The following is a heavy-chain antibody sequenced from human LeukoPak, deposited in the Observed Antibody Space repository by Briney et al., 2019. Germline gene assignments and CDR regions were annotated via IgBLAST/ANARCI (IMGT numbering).Heavy chain of an antibody. J-gene: IGHJ4*02. CDR1: GYTFNDYC. CDR3: ARDNKREQWLASGADY. Sequence: ASVKVSCKASGYTFNDYCIHWVRQAPGQGLEWMVYINPKSGFTLYAPKFQGRVTLTRDPSITTASLNLSRLTFRDTAIYYCARDNKREQWLASGADYWGQGSLVTVSS. CDR2: INPKSGFT. V-gene: IGHV1-2*02. D-gene: IGHD6-19*01.